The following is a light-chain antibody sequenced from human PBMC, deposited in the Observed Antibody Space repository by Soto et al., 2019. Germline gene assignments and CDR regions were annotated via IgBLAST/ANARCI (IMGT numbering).Light chain of an antibody. CDR1: QSLVYRDGNIY. J-gene: IGKJ2*01. Sequence: DAVMTQSPLSLPVTLGQPASISCTSSQSLVYRDGNIYLNWFQQRPGQPPRRLIYKVSNRDPGVPDRFSGSGSGTEFTLKISRVEAEDVGVYYCMHGTHRPYTFGQGTKVDIK. CDR3: MHGTHRPYT. CDR2: KVS. V-gene: IGKV2-30*01.